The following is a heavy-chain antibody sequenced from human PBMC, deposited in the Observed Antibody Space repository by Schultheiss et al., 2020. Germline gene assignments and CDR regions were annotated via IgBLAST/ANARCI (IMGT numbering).Heavy chain of an antibody. D-gene: IGHD6-13*01. CDR3: ARVSSSWSYFDY. Sequence: SETLSLTCAVYGGSFSGYYWSWIRQPPGKGLEWIGEINHSGSTNYNPSLKTRVTVTVDKSQNQFSLKLSSVTAADTAVYYCARVSSSWSYFDYWGQGTLVTVAS. CDR1: GGSFSGYY. V-gene: IGHV4-34*01. CDR2: INHSGST. J-gene: IGHJ4*02.